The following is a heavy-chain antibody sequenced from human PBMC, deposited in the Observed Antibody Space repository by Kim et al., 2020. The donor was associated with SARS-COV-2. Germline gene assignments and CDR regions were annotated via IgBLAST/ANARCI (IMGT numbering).Heavy chain of an antibody. Sequence: GGSLRLSCAASGFTFSSYSMNWVRQAPGKGLEWVSSISSSRTYIYYADSVKGRFTISRDNAKNSLYLQMNSMRAEGTAVYYCARWLGPSSGWKREYFYYGVDVWGQGTTSPSP. V-gene: IGHV3-21*01. J-gene: IGHJ6*02. D-gene: IGHD6-19*01. CDR3: ARWLGPSSGWKREYFYYGVDV. CDR1: GFTFSSYS. CDR2: ISSSRTYI.